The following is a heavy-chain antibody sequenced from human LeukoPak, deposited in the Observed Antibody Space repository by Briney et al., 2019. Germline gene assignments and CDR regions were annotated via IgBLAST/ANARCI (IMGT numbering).Heavy chain of an antibody. CDR3: AKGAAAGKYYFDY. Sequence: GGSLRLSCAASGFTFSSYGMHWVRQAPGKGLEWVAVIWYDESNKYYADSVKGRFTISRDNSKNTLYLQMNSLRAEDTAVYYCAKGAAAGKYYFDYWGQGTLVTVSS. CDR2: IWYDESNK. D-gene: IGHD6-13*01. V-gene: IGHV3-33*06. J-gene: IGHJ4*02. CDR1: GFTFSSYG.